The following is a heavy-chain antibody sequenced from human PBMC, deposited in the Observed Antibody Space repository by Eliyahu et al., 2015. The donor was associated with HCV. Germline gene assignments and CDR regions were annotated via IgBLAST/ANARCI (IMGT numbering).Heavy chain of an antibody. CDR3: AKDPRGGDTPYYFDY. Sequence: EVQLLESGGGLVQPGGSLRLSCAASGFTFSSYAMXWVRQAPGKGLXWVXAISGSGGSTYYADSVKGRFXISRDNSKNTLYLQMNSLRAEDTAVYYCAKDPRGGDTPYYFDYWGQGTLVTVSS. D-gene: IGHD2-21*02. CDR2: ISGSGGST. V-gene: IGHV3-23*01. CDR1: GFTFSSYA. J-gene: IGHJ4*02.